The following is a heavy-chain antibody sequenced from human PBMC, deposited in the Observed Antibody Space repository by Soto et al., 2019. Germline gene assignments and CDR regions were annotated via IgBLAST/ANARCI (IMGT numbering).Heavy chain of an antibody. CDR2: ISSSGGST. D-gene: IGHD6-19*01. CDR3: AKTEQWPTY. J-gene: IGHJ4*02. CDR1: GFTFSNYA. Sequence: GGSLRLSCAASGFTFSNYAMSWVRQAPGKGLEWVSAISSSGGSTYYADSVEGRFTISRDNSKNTLYLQMHSLRAEDTAVYYCAKTEQWPTYWGQGTLVTVSS. V-gene: IGHV3-23*01.